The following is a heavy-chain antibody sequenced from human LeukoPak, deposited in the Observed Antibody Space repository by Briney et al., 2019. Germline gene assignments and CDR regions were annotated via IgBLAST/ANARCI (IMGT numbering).Heavy chain of an antibody. Sequence: GGSLRLSCAASGFTFSSYEMNWVRQAPGKGLEWVSYISSSGSTIYYADSVKGRFTISRDNAKNSLYLQMNSLRAEDTAVYYCARSPGGPKDFDYWGQGTLVTVSS. J-gene: IGHJ4*02. CDR1: GFTFSSYE. V-gene: IGHV3-48*03. CDR3: ARSPGGPKDFDY. D-gene: IGHD3-10*01. CDR2: ISSSGSTI.